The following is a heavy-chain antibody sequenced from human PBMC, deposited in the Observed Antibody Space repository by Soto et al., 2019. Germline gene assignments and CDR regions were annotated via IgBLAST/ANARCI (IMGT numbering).Heavy chain of an antibody. CDR3: ARDGRKTVIFGVVIGYYGMDV. D-gene: IGHD3-3*01. CDR1: GFTVSRNY. J-gene: IGHJ6*02. V-gene: IGHV3-66*01. CDR2: IYSGGNT. Sequence: GGSLRLSCAVSGFTVSRNYMSWVRQAPGKGLEWVSVIYSGGNTYYADSVKGRFTISRDNSKNTLYLQMNSLRAEDTAVYYCARDGRKTVIFGVVIGYYGMDVSGQATTVSGSS.